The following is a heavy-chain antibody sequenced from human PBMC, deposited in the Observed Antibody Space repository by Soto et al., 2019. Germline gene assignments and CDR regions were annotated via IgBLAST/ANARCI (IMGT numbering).Heavy chain of an antibody. J-gene: IGHJ4*02. D-gene: IGHD1-26*01. CDR3: AREFKFQRSELLRYFHY. CDR1: AGSISSYY. V-gene: IGHV4-4*07. CDR2: IYTSGST. Sequence: SETLSLTCTVSAGSISSYYWSWIRQPAGKGLEWIGRIYTSGSTNYNPSLKSRVTMSVDTSKNQFSLKLSSVTAADTAVYYCAREFKFQRSELLRYFHYWRQGTLVPVYS.